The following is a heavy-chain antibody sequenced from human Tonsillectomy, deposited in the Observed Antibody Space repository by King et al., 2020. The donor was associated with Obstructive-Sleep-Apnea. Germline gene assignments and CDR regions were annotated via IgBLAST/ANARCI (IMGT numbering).Heavy chain of an antibody. CDR2: INPSSGRT. CDR3: AGVGQLWLGELSHTPRFDY. J-gene: IGHJ4*02. CDR1: GYIFSEYS. V-gene: IGHV1-2*02. D-gene: IGHD3-10*01. Sequence: VQLVESGPEVKKPGASVRVSCKASGYIFSEYSVHWIRQAPGQGLDWLGCINPSSGRTNYAQHFQGRVTMTRYTSISTAYMDLKRLRSDDTAIYFCAGVGQLWLGELSHTPRFDYWGQGSLVTVSS.